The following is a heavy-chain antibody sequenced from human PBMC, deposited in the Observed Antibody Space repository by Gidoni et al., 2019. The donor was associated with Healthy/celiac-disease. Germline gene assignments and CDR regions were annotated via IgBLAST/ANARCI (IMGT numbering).Heavy chain of an antibody. D-gene: IGHD6-13*01. Sequence: QVQLVQSGAEVKKPGSSVKVSCKASGGNFSSYAISWVRQAPGQGLEWRGGIIPILGTANYAQKFQGRVTITADKSTSTAYMELSSLRSEDTAVYYCARERIAAAETGGWFDPWGQGTLVTVSS. CDR2: IIPILGTA. CDR1: GGNFSSYA. J-gene: IGHJ5*02. V-gene: IGHV1-69*06. CDR3: ARERIAAAETGGWFDP.